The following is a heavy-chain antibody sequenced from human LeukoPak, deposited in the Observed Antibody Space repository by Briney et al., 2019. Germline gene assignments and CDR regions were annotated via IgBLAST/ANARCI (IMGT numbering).Heavy chain of an antibody. Sequence: GGSLRLSCAASGFTLSNHAMIWVRQAPGKGLEWVAVISYDGSDKYYADSVKGRFTISRDNSRNTLYLQMNSLRAEDTAVYYCARDRWYYYDSSDYYHDAFDIWGQGTMVTVSS. CDR2: ISYDGSDK. J-gene: IGHJ3*02. D-gene: IGHD3-22*01. CDR1: GFTLSNHA. V-gene: IGHV3-30*04. CDR3: ARDRWYYYDSSDYYHDAFDI.